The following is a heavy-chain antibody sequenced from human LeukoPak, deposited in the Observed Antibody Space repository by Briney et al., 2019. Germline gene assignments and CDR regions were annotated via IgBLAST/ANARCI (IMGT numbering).Heavy chain of an antibody. CDR3: AGSWSPYDAFDI. V-gene: IGHV3-21*01. D-gene: IGHD6-13*01. CDR2: ISSSSYI. J-gene: IGHJ3*02. CDR1: GFIFSSYS. Sequence: GGSLRLSCAASGFIFSSYSMNWVRQVPGKGLEWVSSISSSSYIYYADPVKGRFTISRDNAKNSLYLQMNSLRAEDTAVYYCAGSWSPYDAFDIWGQGTMVSVSS.